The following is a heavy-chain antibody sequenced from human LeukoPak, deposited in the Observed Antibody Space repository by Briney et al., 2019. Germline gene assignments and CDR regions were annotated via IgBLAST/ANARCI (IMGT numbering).Heavy chain of an antibody. V-gene: IGHV3-53*01. CDR2: IYSGGST. D-gene: IGHD1-26*01. CDR1: GFTFSRYW. Sequence: GGSLRLSCVASGFTFSRYWMSWVRQAPGKGLEWVSVIYSGGSTYYADSVKGRFTISRDNSKNTLYLQMNSLRAEDTAVYYCARSETEWELGYYFDYWGQGTLVTVSS. J-gene: IGHJ4*02. CDR3: ARSETEWELGYYFDY.